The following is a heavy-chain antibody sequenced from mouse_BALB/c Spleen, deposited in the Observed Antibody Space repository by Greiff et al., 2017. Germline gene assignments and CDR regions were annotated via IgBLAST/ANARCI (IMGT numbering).Heavy chain of an antibody. CDR1: GFNIKDTY. CDR3: AITVVAGGYWYFDV. CDR2: IDPANGNT. Sequence: VQLQQSGAELVKPGASVKLSCTASGFNIKDTYMHWVKQRPEQGLEWIGRIDPANGNTKYDPKFQGKATITADTSSNTAYLQLSSLTSEDTAVYYCAITVVAGGYWYFDVWGAGTTVTVSS. D-gene: IGHD1-1*01. J-gene: IGHJ1*01. V-gene: IGHV14-3*02.